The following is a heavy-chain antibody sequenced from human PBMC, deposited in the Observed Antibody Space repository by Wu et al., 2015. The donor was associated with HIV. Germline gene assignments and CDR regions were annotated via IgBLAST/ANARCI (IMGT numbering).Heavy chain of an antibody. V-gene: IGHV1-2*02. CDR2: INPNSGGT. J-gene: IGHJ3*02. D-gene: IGHD6-19*01. Sequence: QVQLVQSGAEVKKPGASVKVSCQTSGYRFTDFHIYWVRQAPGQGLEWMGWINPNSGGTNYAQKFQGRVTMTRDTSISTAYMELSRLRSDDTAVYYCARATYSSGFDIWGQGTMVTVSS. CDR3: ARATYSSGFDI. CDR1: GYRFTDFH.